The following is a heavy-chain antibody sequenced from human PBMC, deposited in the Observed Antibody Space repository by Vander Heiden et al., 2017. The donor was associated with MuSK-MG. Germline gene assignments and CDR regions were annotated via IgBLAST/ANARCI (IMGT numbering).Heavy chain of an antibody. CDR3: ARELYYDFWSGYLVGHYYYYYMDV. D-gene: IGHD3-3*01. CDR1: GYTFTSYG. CDR2: ISAYNGNT. V-gene: IGHV1-18*01. J-gene: IGHJ6*03. Sequence: HLFPSEPEVKKPWASVKVSCTASGYTFTSYGISWVRQAPGQGLEWMGWISAYNGNTNYAQKLQGRVTMTTDTSTSTAYMELRSLRSDDTAVYYCARELYYDFWSGYLVGHYYYYYMDVWGKGTTVTVSS.